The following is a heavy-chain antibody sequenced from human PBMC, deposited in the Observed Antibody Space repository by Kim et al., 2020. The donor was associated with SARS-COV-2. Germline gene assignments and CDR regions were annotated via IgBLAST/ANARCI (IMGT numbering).Heavy chain of an antibody. Sequence: GGSLRLSCAASGFTFDDYAMHWVRQAPGKGLEWVSGISWNSGSIGYADSVKGRFTISRDNAKNSLYLQMNSLRAEDTALYYCAKDSAYGSGSYYYYYMDVWGKGTTVTVSS. V-gene: IGHV3-9*01. CDR3: AKDSAYGSGSYYYYYMDV. D-gene: IGHD3-10*01. J-gene: IGHJ6*03. CDR1: GFTFDDYA. CDR2: ISWNSGSI.